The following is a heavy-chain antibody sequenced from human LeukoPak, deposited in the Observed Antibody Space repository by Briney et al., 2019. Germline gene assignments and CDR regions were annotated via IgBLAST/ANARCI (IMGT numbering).Heavy chain of an antibody. D-gene: IGHD2-2*01. Sequence: GGSLRLSCAASGFTFSSYSMNWVRQAPGKGLEWVSYISSSGSTIYYADSVKGRFTVSRDNAKNSLYLQMNSLRAEDTAVYYCASPPIVVVPATPLDVWGKGTTVTVSS. V-gene: IGHV3-48*04. CDR2: ISSSGSTI. CDR3: ASPPIVVVPATPLDV. CDR1: GFTFSSYS. J-gene: IGHJ6*04.